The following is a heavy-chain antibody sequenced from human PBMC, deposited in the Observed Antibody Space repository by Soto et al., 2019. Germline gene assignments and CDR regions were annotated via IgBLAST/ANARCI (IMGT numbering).Heavy chain of an antibody. D-gene: IGHD3-10*01. V-gene: IGHV3-48*03. J-gene: IGHJ4*02. CDR2: ISSSGSTI. CDR3: ARVKRWYYYSSGTVGLIYYFDF. CDR1: GFTFSSYE. Sequence: VGSLGLSCAASGFTFSSYEMNWVRQARGKGLEWVSYISSSGSTIYYADSVKGRFTISRDNAKNSLYLQMNSLRAEDTAVYYCARVKRWYYYSSGTVGLIYYFDFWGQRPLLTVS.